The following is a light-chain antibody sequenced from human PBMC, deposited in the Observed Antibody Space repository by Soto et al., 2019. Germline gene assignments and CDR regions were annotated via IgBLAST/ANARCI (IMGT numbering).Light chain of an antibody. CDR3: QQYNNWPPIT. V-gene: IGKV3-15*01. CDR1: QSVSSN. J-gene: IGKJ5*01. CDR2: DAS. Sequence: EIVMTQSPATLSLSPGERATLSCRASQSVSSNLAWYQQKPGQAXRLLIYDASTRATGIPARISGSGSGTEFTLTISSLQSEDFVVYYGQQYNNWPPITFGQGTRLEIK.